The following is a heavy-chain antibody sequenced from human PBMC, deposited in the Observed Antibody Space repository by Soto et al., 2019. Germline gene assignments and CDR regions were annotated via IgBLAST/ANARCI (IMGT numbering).Heavy chain of an antibody. V-gene: IGHV1-3*01. CDR1: GYTFTSYA. CDR3: ARDLGYALPDY. J-gene: IGHJ4*02. D-gene: IGHD2-15*01. CDR2: INAGNGNT. Sequence: ASVKVSCKASGYTFTSYAMHWVRQAPGQRLEWMGWINAGNGNTKYSQKFQGRVAITRDTSASTAYMELSSLRSEDTAVYYCARDLGYALPDYWGQGTLVTVSS.